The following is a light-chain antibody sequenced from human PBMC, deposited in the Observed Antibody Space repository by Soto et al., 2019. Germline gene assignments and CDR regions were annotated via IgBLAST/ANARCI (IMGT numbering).Light chain of an antibody. CDR3: QQYNSYWT. V-gene: IGKV1-5*01. Sequence: DIQMTQSPSTLSASVGDRVTITCRASQSISSWLAWYQQKPGKAPKLLIYDGSSLESGVPSRFSGSGSGTEFTLAIRSLQPGEFATYYCQQYNSYWTFGQGTKVEIK. CDR1: QSISSW. CDR2: DGS. J-gene: IGKJ1*01.